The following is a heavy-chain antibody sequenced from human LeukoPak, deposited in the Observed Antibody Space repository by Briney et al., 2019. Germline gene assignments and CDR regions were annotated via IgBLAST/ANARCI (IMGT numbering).Heavy chain of an antibody. CDR2: INPSGGSS. Sequence: GASVKVSCKASGYTFTSYYMHWVRQAPGQGLEWMGIINPSGGSSSYAQKFQGRVTMTRDTSTSTVYMELSSLRSEDTAVYYCARSSGRSPNRDYMDVWGKGTTVTVSS. D-gene: IGHD1-14*01. V-gene: IGHV1-46*01. J-gene: IGHJ6*03. CDR3: ARSSGRSPNRDYMDV. CDR1: GYTFTSYY.